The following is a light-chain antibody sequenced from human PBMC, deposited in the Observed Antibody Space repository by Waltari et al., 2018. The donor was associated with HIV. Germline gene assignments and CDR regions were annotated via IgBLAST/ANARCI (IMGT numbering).Light chain of an antibody. J-gene: IGLJ3*02. CDR1: DSDFGLYNF. CDR2: DVD. Sequence: SAVTQPASVSGLPGQSITISCTGGDSDFGLYNFVSWYQQHPGRVPRLILYDVDSRAPGISDRFSGSRSGPTASLNISRLRAEDEADYYYCASFTGDDTLLFGGGTKVTVL. V-gene: IGLV2-14*03. CDR3: ASFTGDDTLL.